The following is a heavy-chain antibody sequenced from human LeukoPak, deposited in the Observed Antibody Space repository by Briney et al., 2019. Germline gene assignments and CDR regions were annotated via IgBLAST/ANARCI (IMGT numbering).Heavy chain of an antibody. D-gene: IGHD5-18*01. J-gene: IGHJ4*02. V-gene: IGHV3-53*01. CDR1: GFTVSSNY. Sequence: GGSLRLSCAASGFTVSSNYMSWVRQAPGKGLEWVSVIYSGGSTYYADSVKGRFTISRDNSKNTLYLQMNSLRAEDTAVYYCARAPFDTAMAPFFDYWGQGTLVTVSS. CDR3: ARAPFDTAMAPFFDY. CDR2: IYSGGST.